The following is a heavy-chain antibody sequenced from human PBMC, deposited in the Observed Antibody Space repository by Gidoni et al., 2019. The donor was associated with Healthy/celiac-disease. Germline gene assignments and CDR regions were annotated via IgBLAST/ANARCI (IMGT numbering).Heavy chain of an antibody. CDR2: IKQDGSEK. V-gene: IGHV3-7*01. J-gene: IGHJ4*02. CDR3: ARDHVLKAAVAGMGIDY. CDR1: GFTFSSYW. D-gene: IGHD6-19*01. Sequence: EVQLVESGGGLVQPGGSLRLSCAASGFTFSSYWMSWVRQAPGKGLEWVANIKQDGSEKYYVDSVKGRFTISRDNAKNSLYLQMNSLRAEDTAVYYCARDHVLKAAVAGMGIDYWGQGTLVTVSS.